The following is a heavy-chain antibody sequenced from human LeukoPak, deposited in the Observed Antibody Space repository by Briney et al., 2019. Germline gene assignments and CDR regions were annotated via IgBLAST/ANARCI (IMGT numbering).Heavy chain of an antibody. CDR2: IYTSGST. V-gene: IGHV4-4*07. J-gene: IGHJ6*04. CDR3: ARGYCSGGSCPGYYGMDV. Sequence: SETLSLTCTVSGGSISSYYWSWIRQPAGKGLEWIGRIYTSGSTNYNPSLKSRVTMSVDTSKNQFSLKLSSVTAADTAVYYCARGYCSGGSCPGYYGMDVWGKGTTVTVSS. D-gene: IGHD2-15*01. CDR1: GGSISSYY.